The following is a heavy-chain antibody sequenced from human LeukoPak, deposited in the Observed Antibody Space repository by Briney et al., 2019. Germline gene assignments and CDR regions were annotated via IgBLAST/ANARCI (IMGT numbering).Heavy chain of an antibody. D-gene: IGHD3-9*01. CDR2: ISAYNGNT. CDR1: GYTFTSYG. Sequence: ASVKVSCEASGYTFTSYGISWVRQAPGQGLEWMGWISAYNGNTNYAQKLQGRVTMTTDTSTSTAYMELRSLRSDDTAVYYCARDDGAPSYYDILTGYYPEAFDIWGQGTMVTVSS. J-gene: IGHJ3*02. CDR3: ARDDGAPSYYDILTGYYPEAFDI. V-gene: IGHV1-18*01.